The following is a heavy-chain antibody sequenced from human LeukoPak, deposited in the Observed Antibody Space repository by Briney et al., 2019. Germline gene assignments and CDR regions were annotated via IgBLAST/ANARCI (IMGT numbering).Heavy chain of an antibody. V-gene: IGHV1-46*01. J-gene: IGHJ4*02. Sequence: ASVKVSCKASGYTFTSYYIHWVRQAPGQGLEWMGIINPSDGSTTSAQKFQGRVSITRDMSTSTIYMELSSLRSDDTAVYYCARSVTIFGVATLGYWGQGTPVTVSS. CDR1: GYTFTSYY. CDR2: INPSDGST. CDR3: ARSVTIFGVATLGY. D-gene: IGHD3-3*01.